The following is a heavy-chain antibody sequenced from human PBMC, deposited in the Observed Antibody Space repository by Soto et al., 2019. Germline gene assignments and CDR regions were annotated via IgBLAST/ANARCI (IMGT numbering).Heavy chain of an antibody. CDR3: ARVVPGAEAWFGP. CDR2: ISLYSDGT. Sequence: ASVKVSCKTSGYTFSNYGITWVRQAPGQPLEWLGWISLYSDGTNYAQKFQGRVSMTTDTSTTTAYMELRSLRSDDTAVYYRARVVPGAEAWFGPWGQGTLVTVSS. CDR1: GYTFSNYG. J-gene: IGHJ5*02. V-gene: IGHV1-18*01. D-gene: IGHD2-2*01.